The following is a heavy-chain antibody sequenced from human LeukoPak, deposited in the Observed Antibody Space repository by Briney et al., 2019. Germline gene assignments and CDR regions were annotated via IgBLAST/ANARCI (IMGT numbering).Heavy chain of an antibody. J-gene: IGHJ4*02. D-gene: IGHD1-26*01. V-gene: IGHV3-66*01. CDR3: TTDGVGVEGATYDN. CDR1: GFTVSSNY. Sequence: PGGSLRLSCAASGFTVSSNYMSWVRQAPGKGLEWVSVIYSGGSTYYADSVKGRFTISRDDSKNTLYLQMNSLKTEDTAVYYCTTDGVGVEGATYDNWGQGTLVSVSS. CDR2: IYSGGST.